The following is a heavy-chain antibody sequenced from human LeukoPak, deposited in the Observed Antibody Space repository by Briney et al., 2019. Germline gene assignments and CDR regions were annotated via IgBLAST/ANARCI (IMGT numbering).Heavy chain of an antibody. CDR1: GYTFTGYY. CDR3: ARDRELWFGELLSSIIDY. Sequence: SVKVSCKASGYTFTGYYMHWVRQAPGQGLEWMGRINPNSGGTNYAQKFQGRVTMARDTSISTAYMELSRLRSDDTAMYYCARDRELWFGELLSSIIDYWGQGTLVTVSS. D-gene: IGHD3-10*01. J-gene: IGHJ4*02. CDR2: INPNSGGT. V-gene: IGHV1-2*06.